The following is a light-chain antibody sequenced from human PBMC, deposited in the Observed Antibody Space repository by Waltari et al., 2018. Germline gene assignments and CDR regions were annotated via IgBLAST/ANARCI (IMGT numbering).Light chain of an antibody. Sequence: EIMLTQSPGTLSLSPGERATLSCRASQSISKYLAWYQQKPGQAPRLLIYDASVGATGIPDRFSGSGSGTDFSLTISRLEPEDFAVYYCQKYGTLPATFGQGTKVEIK. CDR3: QKYGTLPAT. CDR2: DAS. J-gene: IGKJ1*01. CDR1: QSISKY. V-gene: IGKV3-20*01.